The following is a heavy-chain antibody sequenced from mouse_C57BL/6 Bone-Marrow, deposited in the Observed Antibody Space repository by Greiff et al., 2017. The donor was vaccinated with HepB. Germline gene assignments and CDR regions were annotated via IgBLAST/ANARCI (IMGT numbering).Heavy chain of an antibody. CDR3: TKYDGYYWLAY. Sequence: VQLKESGAELVRPGASVTLSCKASGYTFPDYEMHWVKQTPVHGLEWIGAIDPETGGTAYNQKFKGKAILTADKSSSTAYMELRSLTSEDSAVYYCTKYDGYYWLAYWGQGTLVTVSA. D-gene: IGHD2-3*01. CDR2: IDPETGGT. V-gene: IGHV1-15*01. CDR1: GYTFPDYE. J-gene: IGHJ3*01.